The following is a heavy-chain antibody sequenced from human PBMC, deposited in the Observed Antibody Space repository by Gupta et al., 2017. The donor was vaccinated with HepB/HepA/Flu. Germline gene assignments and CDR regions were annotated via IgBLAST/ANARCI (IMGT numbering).Heavy chain of an antibody. CDR2: ISGSGGSK. CDR3: AKAPSDLDWYFDL. J-gene: IGHJ2*01. Sequence: EVQLLESGGGLVQPGGSLRLSCAASGFTFSSYAMSWVRQAPGKGLEWVSAISGSGGSKYYADSVKGRFTISRDNSKNTLYLQMNSLRAEDTAVYYCAKAPSDLDWYFDLWGRGTLVTASS. CDR1: GFTFSSYA. V-gene: IGHV3-23*01.